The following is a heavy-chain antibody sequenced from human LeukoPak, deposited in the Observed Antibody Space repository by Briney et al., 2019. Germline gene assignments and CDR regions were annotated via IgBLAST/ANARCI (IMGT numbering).Heavy chain of an antibody. D-gene: IGHD2-15*01. J-gene: IGHJ4*02. CDR1: GGTFSSYA. Sequence: GASVKVSCKASGGTFSSYAISWVRQAPGQGIEWMGGIIPIFGTANYAQKFQGRVTITADKSTSAAYMELSSLRSEDTAVYYCARDWVGYCSGGSCYSTTEFDYWGQGTLVTVSS. V-gene: IGHV1-69*06. CDR3: ARDWVGYCSGGSCYSTTEFDY. CDR2: IIPIFGTA.